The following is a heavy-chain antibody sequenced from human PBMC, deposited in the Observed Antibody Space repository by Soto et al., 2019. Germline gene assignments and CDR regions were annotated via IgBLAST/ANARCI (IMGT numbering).Heavy chain of an antibody. V-gene: IGHV4-31*03. Sequence: SETLSLTCTVSGGSISSGGYYWIWIRQHPGKGMEWIGYIYYGGSTYYNPSLKSRVTISVDTSKNQFSLKLSSVTAADTAVYYCARVGGINWFDPWGQGTLVTVSS. J-gene: IGHJ5*02. CDR3: ARVGGINWFDP. D-gene: IGHD3-16*01. CDR1: GGSISSGGYY. CDR2: IYYGGST.